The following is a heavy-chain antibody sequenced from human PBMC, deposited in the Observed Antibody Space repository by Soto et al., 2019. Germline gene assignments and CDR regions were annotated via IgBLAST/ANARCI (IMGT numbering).Heavy chain of an antibody. CDR2: IYYSGST. CDR1: GGSIRSYY. V-gene: IGHV4-59*08. D-gene: IGHD4-17*01. Sequence: SETLSLTCTVSGGSIRSYYWSWIRQPPGKGLEWIGNIYYSGSTNYNPSLKSRVTISIDRSKNQFPLKLSSVTAADTAMYYCARHGERTIRSLNWFDPWGQGTLVTVSS. J-gene: IGHJ5*02. CDR3: ARHGERTIRSLNWFDP.